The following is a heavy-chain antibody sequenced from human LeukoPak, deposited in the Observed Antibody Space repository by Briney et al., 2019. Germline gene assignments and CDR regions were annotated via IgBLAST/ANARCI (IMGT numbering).Heavy chain of an antibody. V-gene: IGHV4-34*01. CDR2: INHSGST. Sequence: SETLSLTCAVYGGSFSGYYWGWIRQSPGKGLEWIGEINHSGSTNYNPSLKSRVTISVDTSKNQFSLKLSSVTAADTAVYYCASGPPTGYYPNWFDPWGQGTLVTVSS. D-gene: IGHD3-9*01. J-gene: IGHJ5*02. CDR3: ASGPPTGYYPNWFDP. CDR1: GGSFSGYY.